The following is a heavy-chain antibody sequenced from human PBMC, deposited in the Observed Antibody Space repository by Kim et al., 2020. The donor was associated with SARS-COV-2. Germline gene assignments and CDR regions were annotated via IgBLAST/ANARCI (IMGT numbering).Heavy chain of an antibody. CDR2: IIPALHKS. J-gene: IGHJ6*02. Sequence: SVKVSCKTSGGAFNTYVISWVRQAPGQGLEWMGRIIPALHKSHYSQKFQDRVTISADTSSSTAYMEMSGLRFDDTAVYYCARKGESTAVAGPNYYYYGMDVWGQGTTVTVSS. D-gene: IGHD6-19*01. V-gene: IGHV1-69*04. CDR1: GGAFNTYV. CDR3: ARKGESTAVAGPNYYYYGMDV.